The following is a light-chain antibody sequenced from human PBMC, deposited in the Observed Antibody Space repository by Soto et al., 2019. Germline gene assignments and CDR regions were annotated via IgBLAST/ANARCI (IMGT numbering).Light chain of an antibody. V-gene: IGLV2-14*01. Sequence: QSALTQPASVSGSPGQSITISFTGTSSDVGGYNYVSWYQQHPGKAPKLMIYDVSNRPSGVSNRFSGSKSGNTASLTISGLQSEDEADYYCSSYTSSSTSYVFGTGTKVTVL. CDR2: DVS. J-gene: IGLJ1*01. CDR1: SSDVGGYNY. CDR3: SSYTSSSTSYV.